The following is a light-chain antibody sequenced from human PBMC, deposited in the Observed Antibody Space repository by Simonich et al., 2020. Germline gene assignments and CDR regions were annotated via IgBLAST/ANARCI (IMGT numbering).Light chain of an antibody. J-gene: IGLJ3*02. Sequence: NFMLTQPHSVSESPGKTVTISCTRSSGSIASNYVQWYQQRPGSAPTTVIYEDNQSPSGVPGRFSGSIDSSSNSASLTISGLKTEDEADYYCQSYDSSNHRVFGGGTKLTVL. CDR2: EDN. CDR3: QSYDSSNHRV. CDR1: SGSIASNY. V-gene: IGLV6-57*03.